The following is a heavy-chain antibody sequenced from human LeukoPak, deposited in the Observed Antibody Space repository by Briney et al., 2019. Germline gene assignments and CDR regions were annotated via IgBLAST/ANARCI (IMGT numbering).Heavy chain of an antibody. J-gene: IGHJ4*02. CDR2: ISGSGGST. Sequence: GGSLRLSCAASGFTFSSYAMSRVRQAPGKGLEWVSAISGSGGSTYYADSVKGRFTISRDNSKNTLYLQMNSLRAEDTAVYYCAKDVAAAGRNYWGQGTLVTVSS. CDR1: GFTFSSYA. D-gene: IGHD6-13*01. CDR3: AKDVAAAGRNY. V-gene: IGHV3-23*01.